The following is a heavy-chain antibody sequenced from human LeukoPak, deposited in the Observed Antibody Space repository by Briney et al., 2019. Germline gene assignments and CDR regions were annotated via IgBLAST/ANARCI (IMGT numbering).Heavy chain of an antibody. J-gene: IGHJ3*02. CDR3: ARDMIVVVAATVGAFDI. CDR2: ISYDGSNK. D-gene: IGHD2-15*01. CDR1: GFDFSSYA. V-gene: IGHV3-30-3*01. Sequence: GGSLRLSCAASGFDFSSYAMHWVRQAPGKGLEWVAVISYDGSNKYYADSVKGRFTISRDNSKNTLYLQMNSLRAEDTAVYYCARDMIVVVAATVGAFDIWGQGTMVTVSS.